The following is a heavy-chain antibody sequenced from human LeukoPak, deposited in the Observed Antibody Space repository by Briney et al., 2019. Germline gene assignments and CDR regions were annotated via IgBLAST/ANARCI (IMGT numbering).Heavy chain of an antibody. V-gene: IGHV1-69*04. D-gene: IGHD5-24*01. CDR3: ARDPETMATPRGAFDI. CDR1: GGTFSSYA. CDR2: IIPILGIA. J-gene: IGHJ3*02. Sequence: GASVKVSCKASGGTFSSYAISWVRQAPGQGLEWMGRIIPILGIANYAQKFQGRVTITADKSTSTAYMELSSLRSEDTAVYYCARDPETMATPRGAFDIWGQGTMVTVSS.